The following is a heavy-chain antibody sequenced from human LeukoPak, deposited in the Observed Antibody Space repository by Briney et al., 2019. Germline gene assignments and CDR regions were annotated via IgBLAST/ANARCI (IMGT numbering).Heavy chain of an antibody. D-gene: IGHD5-24*01. CDR3: ARDQGDGYNYY. Sequence: PSETLSLTCTDSGGSISSYYWSWIRQPPGKGLEWIGYIYYSGSTNYNPSLKSRVTISVDTSKNQFSLKLSSVTAADTAVYYCARDQGDGYNYYWGQGTLVTVSS. CDR1: GGSISSYY. J-gene: IGHJ4*02. CDR2: IYYSGST. V-gene: IGHV4-59*01.